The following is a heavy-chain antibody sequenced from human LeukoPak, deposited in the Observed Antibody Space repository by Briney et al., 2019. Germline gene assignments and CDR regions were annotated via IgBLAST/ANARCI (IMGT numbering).Heavy chain of an antibody. V-gene: IGHV1-69*05. D-gene: IGHD6-6*01. CDR1: GGTFSSYA. Sequence: SVKVSCKASGGTFSSYAISWVRQAPGQGLEWMRRIIPIFGTANYAQKFQGRVTITTDESTSTAYMELSSLRSEDTAVYYCARGGLQGVLYGSSSFWFDPWGQGTLVTVSS. CDR2: IIPIFGTA. J-gene: IGHJ5*02. CDR3: ARGGLQGVLYGSSSFWFDP.